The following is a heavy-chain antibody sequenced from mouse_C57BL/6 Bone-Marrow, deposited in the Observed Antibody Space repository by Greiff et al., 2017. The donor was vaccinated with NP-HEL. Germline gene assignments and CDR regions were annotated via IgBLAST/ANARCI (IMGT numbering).Heavy chain of an antibody. D-gene: IGHD2-4*01. Sequence: EVNVVESGGGLVQPGESLKLSCESNEYEFPSHDMSWVRKTPEKRLELVAAINSDGGSTYYPDTMERRFIISRDNTKKTLYLQMSSLRSEDTALYYCARLYDYDGGAWFAYWGQGTLVTVSA. CDR1: EYEFPSHD. CDR3: ARLYDYDGGAWFAY. CDR2: INSDGGST. J-gene: IGHJ3*01. V-gene: IGHV5-2*01.